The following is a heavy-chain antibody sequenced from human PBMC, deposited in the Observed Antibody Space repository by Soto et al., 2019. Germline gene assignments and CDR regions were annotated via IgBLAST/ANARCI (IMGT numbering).Heavy chain of an antibody. V-gene: IGHV3-9*01. CDR2: IGWQSGRI. CDR1: GFSFDDSV. Sequence: EVQLVESGGGLVQPGRSLRLSCAASGFSFDDSVMHWVRQAPGKGLEWVSGIGWQSGRIAYADSVRGRFTISRDDAKNSLHLQMNSLRAEDTAWYFCAKEKAAAGWGNYFAYWGQGALVTVSS. D-gene: IGHD6-13*01. J-gene: IGHJ4*02. CDR3: AKEKAAAGWGNYFAY.